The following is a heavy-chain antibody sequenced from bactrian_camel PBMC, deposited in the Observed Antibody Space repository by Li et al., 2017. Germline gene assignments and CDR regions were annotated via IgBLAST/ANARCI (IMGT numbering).Heavy chain of an antibody. CDR2: ILPSGTVA. D-gene: IGHD1*01. J-gene: IGHJ4*01. Sequence: HVQLVESGGGAVQTGGSLRLSCEVSKYTYSSRCMGWFRQAPGKEREGVARILPSGTVAYLSDSVKGRFTASRAPIENVIYLQMSSLRPEDTGIYYCAADYAAGCQWLLANLDLAYVGQGTQVTVS. V-gene: IGHV3-3*01. CDR1: KYTYSSRC.